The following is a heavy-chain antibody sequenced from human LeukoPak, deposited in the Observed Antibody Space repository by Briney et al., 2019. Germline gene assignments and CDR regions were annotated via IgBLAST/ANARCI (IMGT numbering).Heavy chain of an antibody. J-gene: IGHJ4*02. V-gene: IGHV3-23*01. CDR1: GFTFSSYA. CDR3: ARRVYTGTWSASDY. D-gene: IGHD6-13*01. CDR2: ISGGGGDT. Sequence: GGSLRLSCAASGFTFSSYAMNWVRQAPGKGLEWVSAISGGGGDTYYADSVKGRFTISRDNSKNTLSLQMNSLRAEDTALYYCARRVYTGTWSASDYWGQGTLVTVSS.